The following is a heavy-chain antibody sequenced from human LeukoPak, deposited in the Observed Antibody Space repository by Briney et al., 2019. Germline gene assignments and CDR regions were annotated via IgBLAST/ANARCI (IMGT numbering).Heavy chain of an antibody. V-gene: IGHV1-46*01. CDR1: GYTFTSYY. D-gene: IGHD5-18*01. J-gene: IGHJ4*02. CDR2: INPSGGST. Sequence: ASVTVSCTASGYTFTSYYMHWVRQAPGQGLEWMGIINPSGGSTSYAQKFQGRVTMTRDTSTSTVYMELSSLRSEDTAVYYCARVDTAMALDYWGQGTRVTVSS. CDR3: ARVDTAMALDY.